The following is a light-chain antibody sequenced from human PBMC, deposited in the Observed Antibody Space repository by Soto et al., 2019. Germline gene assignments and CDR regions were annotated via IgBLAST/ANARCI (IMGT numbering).Light chain of an antibody. CDR1: SSDVGGYIY. Sequence: QSVLTQPASVSGSPGQSITISCSGTSSDVGGYIYVSWYQQHPGKVPKLIIYDVSNRPSGVSNRFSGSQSGNTASLTISGLQAEDEADYYCSSYTSSSTLEVFGTGTKLTVL. V-gene: IGLV2-14*03. J-gene: IGLJ1*01. CDR2: DVS. CDR3: SSYTSSSTLEV.